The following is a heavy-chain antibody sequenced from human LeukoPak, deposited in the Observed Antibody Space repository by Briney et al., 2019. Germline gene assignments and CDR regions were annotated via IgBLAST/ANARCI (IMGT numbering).Heavy chain of an antibody. V-gene: IGHV4-30-4*01. CDR3: ARARGYSYGPGLDY. J-gene: IGHJ4*02. CDR2: IYYSGST. D-gene: IGHD5-18*01. Sequence: SEILSLTCTVSGGSISSGDYYWRWIRQPPGKGLEWIGYIYYSGSTYYNPSLKSRVTISVDTSKNQFSLKLSSVTAADTAVYYCARARGYSYGPGLDYWGQGTLVTVSS. CDR1: GGSISSGDYY.